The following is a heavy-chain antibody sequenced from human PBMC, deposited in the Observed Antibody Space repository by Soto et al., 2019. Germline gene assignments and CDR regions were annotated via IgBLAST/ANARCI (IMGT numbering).Heavy chain of an antibody. V-gene: IGHV4-59*01. CDR1: GGSISSYY. CDR2: IYYSGST. J-gene: IGHJ3*02. Sequence: QVQLQESGPGLVKPSETLSLTCTVSGGSISSYYWSWIRQPPGKGLEWIGYIYYSGSTNYNPSLTSRVTISVDTSKNQFSLKLSYVTAADTAVYYCARDIWGTGTPGAFDIWGQGTMVTVSS. CDR3: ARDIWGTGTPGAFDI. D-gene: IGHD1-1*01.